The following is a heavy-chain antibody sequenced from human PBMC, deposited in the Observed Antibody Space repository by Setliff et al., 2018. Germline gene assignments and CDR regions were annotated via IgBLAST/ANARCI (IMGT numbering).Heavy chain of an antibody. CDR3: ARGYCSSPSCFFAGWFDP. D-gene: IGHD2-2*01. J-gene: IGHJ5*02. CDR1: GGSFSGYY. CDR2: INHTGST. Sequence: ETLSLTCAVYGGSFSGYYWSWIRQPPGKGLEWIGEINHTGSTNYSPPLKSRVTISVDTSKNQFSLKLTSVTAADTAVYYCARGYCSSPSCFFAGWFDPWGQGTLVTVSS. V-gene: IGHV4-34*01.